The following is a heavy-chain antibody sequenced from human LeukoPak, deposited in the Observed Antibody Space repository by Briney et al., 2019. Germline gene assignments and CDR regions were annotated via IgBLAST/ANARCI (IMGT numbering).Heavy chain of an antibody. CDR2: MNPNSGNT. J-gene: IGHJ6*03. V-gene: IGHV1-8*01. CDR3: ARHRIDDYGGTNYYYYMDV. D-gene: IGHD4-23*01. CDR1: GYTFTSYD. Sequence: GASVKVSCKASGYTFTSYDINWVRQATGQGLEWMGWMNPNSGNTGYAQKFQGRVTMTRNTSISTAYMELSSLRSEDTAVYYCARHRIDDYGGTNYYYYMDVWGKGTTVTVSS.